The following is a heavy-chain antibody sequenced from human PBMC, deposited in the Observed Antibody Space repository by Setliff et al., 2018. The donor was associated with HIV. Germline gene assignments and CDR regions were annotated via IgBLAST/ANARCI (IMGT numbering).Heavy chain of an antibody. Sequence: PGGSLRLSCAASGFTFSTYRMNWVRQAPGKGLEWVSFISSSRSYIYYADSLEGRFTISRDNAKNSLYLQMNSLRAEDTAVYYCARAVHSGWYYFDYWGQGTLVTVSS. CDR2: ISSSRSYI. J-gene: IGHJ4*02. CDR3: ARAVHSGWYYFDY. CDR1: GFTFSTYR. D-gene: IGHD6-19*01. V-gene: IGHV3-21*01.